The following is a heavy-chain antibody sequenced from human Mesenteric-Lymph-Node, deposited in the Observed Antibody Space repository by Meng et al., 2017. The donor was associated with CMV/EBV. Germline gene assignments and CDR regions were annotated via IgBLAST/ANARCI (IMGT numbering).Heavy chain of an antibody. V-gene: IGHV3-30*02. D-gene: IGHD2-21*01. Sequence: GESLKISCAASGFTFSSYGMHWVRQAPGKGLEWVAFIRYDGSNKYYADSVKGRFTISRDNSKNTLYLQMNSLRAEDTAVYYCARDPGGVVISPWYFDYWGQGTLVTVSS. CDR2: IRYDGSNK. CDR1: GFTFSSYG. J-gene: IGHJ4*02. CDR3: ARDPGGVVISPWYFDY.